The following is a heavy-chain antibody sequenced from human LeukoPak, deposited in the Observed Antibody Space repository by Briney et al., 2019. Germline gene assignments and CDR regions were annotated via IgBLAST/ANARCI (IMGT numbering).Heavy chain of an antibody. D-gene: IGHD5-24*01. CDR3: ARGAMATTPLFDY. CDR1: GGSISNYY. Sequence: PSETLSLTCPVSGGSISNYYYWTWIRQPPGKGLEWIGYVYYTGSTNFDPSLKSRVTMSLDTSRNQFSLKLTPLTAADTAVYYCARGAMATTPLFDYWGQGTLVTVSS. J-gene: IGHJ4*02. V-gene: IGHV4-59*01. CDR2: VYYTGST.